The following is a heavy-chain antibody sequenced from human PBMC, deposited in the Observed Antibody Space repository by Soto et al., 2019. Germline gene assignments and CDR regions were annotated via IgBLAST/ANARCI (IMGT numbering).Heavy chain of an antibody. CDR1: GGSISSYY. CDR3: ARAVSGYDGHYFDY. J-gene: IGHJ4*01. V-gene: IGHV4-59*01. Sequence: PSETLSLTCNVXGGSISSYYWSWIRQPPGKGLEWIGYIYYSGSTNYNPSLKSRVTISVDTSKNQFSLKLSSVTAADTAVYYCARAVSGYDGHYFDYWGQGTLVTVSS. D-gene: IGHD5-12*01. CDR2: IYYSGST.